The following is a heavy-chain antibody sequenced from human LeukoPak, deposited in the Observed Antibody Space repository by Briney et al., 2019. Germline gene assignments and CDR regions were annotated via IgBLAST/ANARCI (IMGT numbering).Heavy chain of an antibody. CDR2: IDTDEGST. J-gene: IGHJ4*02. V-gene: IGHV3-74*01. CDR1: GFTVSSNY. CDR3: ARDGSLPDY. Sequence: GGSLRLSCAASGFTVSSNYMSWVRQAPGKGLVWVSRIDTDEGSTSYADSVKGRFTISRDNAKNTLYLQMNSLKAEDTAVYYCARDGSLPDYWGQGTLVTVSS.